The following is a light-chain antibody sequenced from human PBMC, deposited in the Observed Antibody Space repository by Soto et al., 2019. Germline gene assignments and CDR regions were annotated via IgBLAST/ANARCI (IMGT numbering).Light chain of an antibody. CDR2: WAS. CDR1: QTVLHGSNY. CDR3: QQYYTTPVT. V-gene: IGKV4-1*01. J-gene: IGKJ1*01. Sequence: DIVMTQSPDSLAVSLGELATINCKSSQTVLHGSNYLAWYQQKPRQPPKLLIYWASTRESGVPDRFSGSGSATDFTLTISSLQAEDVAVYYCQQYYTTPVTFGQGTKLEIK.